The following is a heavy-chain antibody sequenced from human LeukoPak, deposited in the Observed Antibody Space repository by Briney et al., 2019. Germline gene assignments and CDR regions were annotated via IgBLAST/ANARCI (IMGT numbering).Heavy chain of an antibody. Sequence: GGSLRLSCAASGLTVSSNCMSWVRQAPGKGLEWVSFIYSGGNTYYADSVKGRFTISRDNSKNTFHLQMNSLRAEGTAVYYCARRAGDYSHPYDYWGQGTLVTVSS. CDR2: IYSGGNT. D-gene: IGHD3-22*01. J-gene: IGHJ4*02. CDR1: GLTVSSNC. V-gene: IGHV3-53*01. CDR3: ARRAGDYSHPYDY.